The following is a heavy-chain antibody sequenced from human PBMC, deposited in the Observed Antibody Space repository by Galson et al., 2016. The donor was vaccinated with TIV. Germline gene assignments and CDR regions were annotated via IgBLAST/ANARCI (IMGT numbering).Heavy chain of an antibody. CDR3: ARDDGSTSGSDY. Sequence: SVKVSCKASGYTFTDYYIHWVRQAPGQGLEWLGWINPKSGGAIFAQKFQGRVTLTSDTSISTAYMDLSWLTFDDTAVYYCARDDGSTSGSDYWGQGTLVTVSS. CDR1: GYTFTDYY. J-gene: IGHJ4*02. CDR2: INPKSGGA. D-gene: IGHD3-22*01. V-gene: IGHV1-2*02.